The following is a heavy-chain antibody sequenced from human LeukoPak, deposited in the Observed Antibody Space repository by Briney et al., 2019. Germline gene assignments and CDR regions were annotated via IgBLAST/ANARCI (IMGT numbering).Heavy chain of an antibody. CDR3: ARSRRWLQDTLDY. Sequence: SETLSLTCTVSGGSIGSYYWSWIRQPPGKGLEWIGYIYYSGSTNYNPSLKSRVTISVDTSKNQFSLKLSSVTAADTAVYYCARSRRWLQDTLDYWGQGTLVTVSS. V-gene: IGHV4-59*01. CDR1: GGSIGSYY. CDR2: IYYSGST. J-gene: IGHJ4*02. D-gene: IGHD5-24*01.